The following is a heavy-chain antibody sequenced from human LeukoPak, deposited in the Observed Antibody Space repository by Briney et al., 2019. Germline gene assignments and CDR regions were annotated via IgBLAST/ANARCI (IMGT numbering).Heavy chain of an antibody. CDR2: ISYDGSNK. J-gene: IGHJ5*02. CDR1: GFTFSSYG. D-gene: IGHD3-10*01. Sequence: PGGSLRLSCAASGFTFSSYGMHWVRQAPGKGLEWVSSISYDGSNKYYADSVKGRFTISRDNSKNSLYLQMNRLRGADTAAYYCAKDRTAPRSYASGWFDHWGQGTLVTVSS. V-gene: IGHV3-30*18. CDR3: AKDRTAPRSYASGWFDH.